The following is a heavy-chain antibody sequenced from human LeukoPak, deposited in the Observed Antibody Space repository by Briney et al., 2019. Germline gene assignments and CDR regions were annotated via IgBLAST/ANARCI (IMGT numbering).Heavy chain of an antibody. J-gene: IGHJ4*02. D-gene: IGHD6-13*01. CDR2: IYYSGST. CDR1: GGSISSYY. Sequence: PSETLSLTRTVYGGSISSYYWSWIRQPPGKGLEWIGYIYYSGSTNYNPSLKSRVTISVDTSKNQFSQKLSCVTAADTAVYFCARLYSSSWYLFDYWGQGTLVTVSS. V-gene: IGHV4-59*01. CDR3: ARLYSSSWYLFDY.